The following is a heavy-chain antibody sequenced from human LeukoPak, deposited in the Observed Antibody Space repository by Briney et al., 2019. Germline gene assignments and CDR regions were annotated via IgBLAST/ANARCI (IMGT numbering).Heavy chain of an antibody. Sequence: TGGSLRLSCAASGFTFSSYAMSWVRQAPGKGLEWVSAISGSGGSTYYADSVKGRFTISRDNSKNTLYLQMNSLRAEDTAVYYCAKASLHLPPAATITLGFDYWGQGTLVTVSS. D-gene: IGHD5-24*01. CDR3: AKASLHLPPAATITLGFDY. V-gene: IGHV3-23*01. CDR2: ISGSGGST. CDR1: GFTFSSYA. J-gene: IGHJ4*02.